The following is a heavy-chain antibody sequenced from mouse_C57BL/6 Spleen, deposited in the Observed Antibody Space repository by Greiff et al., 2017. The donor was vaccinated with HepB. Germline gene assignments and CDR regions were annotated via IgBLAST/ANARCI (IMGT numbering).Heavy chain of an antibody. CDR1: GYTFTSYW. V-gene: IGHV1-55*01. CDR2: IYPGSGGT. CDR3: AREVYYSGGSSYYFDY. Sequence: QVQLQQPGAELVKPGASVKMSCKASGYTFTSYWITWVKQRPGQGLEWIGDIYPGSGGTNYNEKFKSKATLTVDKSSSTAYMQLSSLTSEDSAVYYCAREVYYSGGSSYYFDYWGQGTTLTVSS. D-gene: IGHD1-1*01. J-gene: IGHJ2*01.